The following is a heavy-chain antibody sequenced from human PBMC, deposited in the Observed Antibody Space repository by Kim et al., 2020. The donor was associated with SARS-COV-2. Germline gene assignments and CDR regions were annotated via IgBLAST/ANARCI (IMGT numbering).Heavy chain of an antibody. Sequence: GGSLRLSCAASGFTFSIYWMSWVRQAPGKGLEWVANIKHVGSEKYYVDSVKGRFTISRDNSKNSLYLQMNSLRAEDTAVYYCARDRNIDRYWDLSFDSWGPGNLVT. J-gene: IGHJ4*02. CDR3: ARDRNIDRYWDLSFDS. CDR1: GFTFSIYW. CDR2: IKHVGSEK. D-gene: IGHD2-8*02. V-gene: IGHV3-7*03.